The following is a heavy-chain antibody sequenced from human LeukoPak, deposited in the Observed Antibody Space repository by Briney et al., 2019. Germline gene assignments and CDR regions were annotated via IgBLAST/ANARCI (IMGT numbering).Heavy chain of an antibody. Sequence: GGSLRLSCAASGFTFSSYAMSWVRQAPGKGLEWVSAISGSGGSTYYADSVKGRFTISRDNSKNTLYLQMNSLRAEDTAVYYCARGKYYDILTGYHKFDYWGQGTLVTVSS. CDR3: ARGKYYDILTGYHKFDY. D-gene: IGHD3-9*01. J-gene: IGHJ4*02. CDR2: ISGSGGST. CDR1: GFTFSSYA. V-gene: IGHV3-23*01.